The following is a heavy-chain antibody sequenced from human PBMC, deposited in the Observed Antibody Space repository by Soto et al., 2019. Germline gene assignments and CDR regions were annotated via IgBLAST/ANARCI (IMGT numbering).Heavy chain of an antibody. J-gene: IGHJ4*02. CDR3: TTKAALPVGLDY. CDR2: IKKKTDGGTE. Sequence: EVQLVESGGGLVEPGGSLRLSCAVSGLTLNNAWMNWVRQAPGKELEWVGLIKKKTDGGTEDYAAPVKGRFTISRDDSKNTLYLQMDSLKTEDTALYYCTTKAALPVGLDYWGQGTLVTVSS. D-gene: IGHD6-25*01. CDR1: GLTLNNAW. V-gene: IGHV3-15*01.